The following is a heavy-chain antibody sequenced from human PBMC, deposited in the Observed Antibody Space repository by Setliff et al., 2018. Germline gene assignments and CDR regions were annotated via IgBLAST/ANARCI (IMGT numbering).Heavy chain of an antibody. CDR3: TVAPGYCSGGSCSYYYYYGMDV. CDR2: IRSKAYGGTT. CDR1: GFTFGDYA. Sequence: GSLRLSCTASGFTFGDYAMSWVRQAPGKGLEWVGFIRSKAYGGTTEYAASVKGRFTISRDDSKSIAYLQMNSLKTEDTAVYYCTVAPGYCSGGSCSYYYYYGMDVWGQGTTVTVSS. V-gene: IGHV3-49*04. J-gene: IGHJ6*02. D-gene: IGHD2-15*01.